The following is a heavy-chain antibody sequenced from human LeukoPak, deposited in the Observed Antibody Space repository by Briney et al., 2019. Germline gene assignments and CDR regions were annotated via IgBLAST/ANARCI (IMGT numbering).Heavy chain of an antibody. Sequence: GGSLRLSCAAPGFTFSNYWMSWVRQAPGKGLEWVANIKEDGSEKYYVDSVKGRVTISRDNAKNSLYFQMNSLRAEDTAVYYCARSGSSGWYFDYWGQGTLVTVSS. CDR3: ARSGSSGWYFDY. CDR1: GFTFSNYW. D-gene: IGHD6-19*01. V-gene: IGHV3-7*03. CDR2: IKEDGSEK. J-gene: IGHJ4*02.